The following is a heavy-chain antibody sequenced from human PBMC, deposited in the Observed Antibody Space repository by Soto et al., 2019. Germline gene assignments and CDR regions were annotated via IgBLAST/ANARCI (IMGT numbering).Heavy chain of an antibody. J-gene: IGHJ4*02. CDR3: ARAFRLGYCSSTSCYGVDY. CDR2: ISSNGGST. CDR1: GFTFSSYA. Sequence: VQLVESGGGLVQPGGSLRLSCAASGFTFSSYAMHWVRQAPGKGLEYVSAISSNGGSTYYANSVKGRFTISRDNSKNTLYLQMGSLRAEDMAVYYCARAFRLGYCSSTSCYGVDYWGQGTLVTVSS. D-gene: IGHD2-2*01. V-gene: IGHV3-64*01.